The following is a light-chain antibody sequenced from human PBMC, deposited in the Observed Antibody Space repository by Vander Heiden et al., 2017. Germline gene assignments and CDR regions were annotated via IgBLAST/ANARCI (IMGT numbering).Light chain of an antibody. CDR1: SGNIASTY. J-gene: IGLJ2*01. CDR2: END. CDR3: QSYDSNNHVI. Sequence: NFLLTQPPSVSESPGKPVIISCTRSSGNIASTYMQWYQQRPGSVPTTVIYENDQRPSGVPDRFTGSIDISSNSASLTISGLKTEDEADYFCQSYDSNNHVIFGGGTKVTVL. V-gene: IGLV6-57*03.